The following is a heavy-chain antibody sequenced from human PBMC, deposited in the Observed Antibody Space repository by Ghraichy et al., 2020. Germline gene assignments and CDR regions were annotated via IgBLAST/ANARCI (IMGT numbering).Heavy chain of an antibody. CDR2: ISAYNGNT. CDR1: GYTFTSYG. V-gene: IGHV1-18*01. J-gene: IGHJ5*02. D-gene: IGHD3-22*01. Sequence: ASVKVSCKASGYTFTSYGISWVRQAPGQGLEWMGWISAYNGNTNYAQKLRGRVTMTTDTSTSTAYMELRSLRSDDTAVYYCARTPRVVVIDWFDPWGQGTLVTVSS. CDR3: ARTPRVVVIDWFDP.